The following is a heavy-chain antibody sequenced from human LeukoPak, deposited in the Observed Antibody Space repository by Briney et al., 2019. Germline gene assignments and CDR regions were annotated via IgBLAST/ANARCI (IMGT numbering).Heavy chain of an antibody. CDR3: ARQRIAVTVGGDFDY. CDR2: ISYDGSNK. Sequence: GGSLRLSCAASGFTFSSYGMHWVRQAPGKGLEWVAVISYDGSNKYYADSVKGRFTISRDNAKNSLHLQMNSLRAEDTAVYYCARQRIAVTVGGDFDYWGQGTLVTVSS. CDR1: GFTFSSYG. V-gene: IGHV3-30*03. J-gene: IGHJ4*02. D-gene: IGHD6-19*01.